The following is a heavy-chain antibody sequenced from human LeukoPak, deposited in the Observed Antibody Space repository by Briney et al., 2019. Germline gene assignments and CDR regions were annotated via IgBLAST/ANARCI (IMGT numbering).Heavy chain of an antibody. J-gene: IGHJ4*02. CDR2: ISNNGRNK. CDR1: GFTFSSYA. Sequence: PGGSLRLSCAAYGFTFSSYAIHWVRQAPGKGLEWVAFISNNGRNKDYADSVKGRFTISRDNSKNTLYLQVNSLRPEDTAVYYCTRDLSGHYSIDYWGQGTLVTVSS. D-gene: IGHD3-22*01. V-gene: IGHV3-30*04. CDR3: TRDLSGHYSIDY.